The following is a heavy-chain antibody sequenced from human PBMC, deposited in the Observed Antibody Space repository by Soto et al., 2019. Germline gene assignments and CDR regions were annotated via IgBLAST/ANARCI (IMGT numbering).Heavy chain of an antibody. CDR2: ISGSGGST. CDR3: AKAYKSGWKDYFNY. D-gene: IGHD6-19*01. Sequence: WVRQPPGQGLEWVSSISGSGGSTYYADSVKGRFTSSRDNSKDTVYLQMNSLRAEDTAVYYCAKAYKSGWKDYFNYWGQGTLVTVS. J-gene: IGHJ4*02. V-gene: IGHV3-23*01.